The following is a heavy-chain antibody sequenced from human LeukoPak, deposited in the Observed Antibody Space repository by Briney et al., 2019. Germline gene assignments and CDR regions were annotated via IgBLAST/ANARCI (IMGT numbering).Heavy chain of an antibody. D-gene: IGHD6-13*01. V-gene: IGHV1-69*06. CDR1: GGTFSSYA. CDR2: IIPIFGTA. CDR3: ARGGEAAALIGTGEGEAQNLDY. J-gene: IGHJ4*02. Sequence: SVKVSCKASGGTFSSYAISWVRQAPGQGLEWMGGIIPIFGTANYAQKFQGRVTITADKSTSTAYMELSSLRSEDTAVYHCARGGEAAALIGTGEGEAQNLDYWGQGTLVTVSS.